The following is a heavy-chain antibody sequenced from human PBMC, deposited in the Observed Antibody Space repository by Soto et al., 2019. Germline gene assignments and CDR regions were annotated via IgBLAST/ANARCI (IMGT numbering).Heavy chain of an antibody. D-gene: IGHD2-15*01. CDR2: INPSGGSS. V-gene: IGHV1-46*01. Sequence: QVQLVQSGAEVKKPGASVKVSCKASAHTLTSYYLHWVRQAPGQGLEWMGIINPSGGSSTYAQKFQGRVTMTRDTSTSTVYMELSSLISEDTAVYYCAKGLYCTGGSCYSRYYYYGMDVWGQGTTVTVSS. CDR1: AHTLTSYY. J-gene: IGHJ6*02. CDR3: AKGLYCTGGSCYSRYYYYGMDV.